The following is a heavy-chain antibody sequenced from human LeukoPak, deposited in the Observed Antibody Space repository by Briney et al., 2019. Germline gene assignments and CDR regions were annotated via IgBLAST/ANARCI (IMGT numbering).Heavy chain of an antibody. V-gene: IGHV4-61*02. CDR2: IYTSGST. Sequence: SETLSLTCTVSGGSISSGSYYWSWIRQPAGKGLEWIGRIYTSGSTNYNPSLKSRVTISVDTSKNQFSLKLSSVTAADTAVYDCARHHRYYGSGSSYYFDYWGQGTLVTVSS. J-gene: IGHJ4*02. CDR3: ARHHRYYGSGSSYYFDY. D-gene: IGHD3-10*01. CDR1: GGSISSGSYY.